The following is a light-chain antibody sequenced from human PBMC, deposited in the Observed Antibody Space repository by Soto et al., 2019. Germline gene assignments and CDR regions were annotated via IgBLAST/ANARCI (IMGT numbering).Light chain of an antibody. CDR2: DVS. J-gene: IGLJ2*01. CDR3: SSYTSSSTPVV. CDR1: SSDGGGYNY. V-gene: IGLV2-14*01. Sequence: QSALTQPASVSGSPGQSITISCTGISSDGGGYNYVSWYQQHPGKAPKLMIYDVSNRPSGVSNRFSGSKSGNTASLTISGLQAEDEADYYCSSYTSSSTPVVFGGGTKLTVL.